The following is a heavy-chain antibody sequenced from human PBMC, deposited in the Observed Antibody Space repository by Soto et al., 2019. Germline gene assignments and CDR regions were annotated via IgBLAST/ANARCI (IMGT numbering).Heavy chain of an antibody. J-gene: IGHJ6*02. CDR3: ARGYSSSGRDYYYYGMDV. Sequence: SETLYLTCAVSGGSVIIGSYYRSWIRQPAGKGLEWIWYIYYSGSTNYNASLKSRVTISVDTSKHQFSLKLSSVTAADTAVYYCARGYSSSGRDYYYYGMDVWGQGTTVTVSS. CDR1: GGSVIIGSYY. V-gene: IGHV4-61*10. D-gene: IGHD6-6*01. CDR2: IYYSGST.